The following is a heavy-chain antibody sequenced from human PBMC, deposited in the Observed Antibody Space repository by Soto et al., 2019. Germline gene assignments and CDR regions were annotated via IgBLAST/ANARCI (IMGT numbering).Heavy chain of an antibody. Sequence: SETMPLTCAVYGGSFSDHYWRWIRQHPGKGLEWIGYIYHSGSTNYNPSLKSRVTISVDTSKNQFSLKLSSVTAADTAVYYCARVFGFGGMEVWGQGTTVTVSS. CDR1: GGSFSDHY. CDR3: ARVFGFGGMEV. J-gene: IGHJ6*02. CDR2: IYHSGST. D-gene: IGHD3-10*01. V-gene: IGHV4-34*09.